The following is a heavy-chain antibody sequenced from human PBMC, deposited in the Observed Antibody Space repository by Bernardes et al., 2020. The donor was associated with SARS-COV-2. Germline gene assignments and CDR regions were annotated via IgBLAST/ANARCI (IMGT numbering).Heavy chain of an antibody. CDR3: ARRRYGNFGGDV. V-gene: IGHV5-51*01. CDR2: FHPGDSDT. Sequence: GESLKISCKGSDYTFTNYWIGWVRQMPGKGLEWMGIFHPGDSDTKYSPSFQGRVTISADKSVNTAYLQWSSLKAPDTAINYCARRRYGNFGGDVWCQGTTVTV. J-gene: IGHJ6*02. CDR1: DYTFTNYW. D-gene: IGHD4-17*01.